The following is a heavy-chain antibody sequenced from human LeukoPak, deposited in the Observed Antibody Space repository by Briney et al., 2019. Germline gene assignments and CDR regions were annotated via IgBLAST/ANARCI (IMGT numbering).Heavy chain of an antibody. J-gene: IGHJ6*02. CDR3: ARDDASAVVVAATYYYYGMDV. CDR2: IKQDGSEK. Sequence: PSETLSLTCAVYGGSFSGYYWSWVRQAPRKGLEWVANIKQDGSEKYYVVSVKGRFTISRDNAKNSLYLQMNSLRAEDTAVYYCARDDASAVVVAATYYYYGMDVWGQGTTVTASS. CDR1: GGSFSGYY. D-gene: IGHD2-15*01. V-gene: IGHV3-7*01.